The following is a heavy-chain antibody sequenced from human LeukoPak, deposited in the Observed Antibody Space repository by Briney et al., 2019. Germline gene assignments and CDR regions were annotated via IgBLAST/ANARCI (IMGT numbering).Heavy chain of an antibody. J-gene: IGHJ4*02. CDR2: ISGSGGST. V-gene: IGHV3-23*01. CDR3: ARGEMVQVY. D-gene: IGHD5-24*01. Sequence: GGSLRLSCAASGFTFSSYAMSWVRQAPGKGLEWVSAISGSGGSTYYADSVKGRFTISRDNAKNTLYLQMNSLRADDTAVYYCARGEMVQVYWGQGTLVTVSS. CDR1: GFTFSSYA.